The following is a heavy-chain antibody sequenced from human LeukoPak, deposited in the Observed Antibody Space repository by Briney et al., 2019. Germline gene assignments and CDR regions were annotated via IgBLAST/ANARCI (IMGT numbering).Heavy chain of an antibody. D-gene: IGHD2/OR15-2a*01. CDR2: FDPEDGET. CDR1: GYTLTELS. V-gene: IGHV1-24*01. Sequence: GASVKVSCKVSGYTLTELSMHWVRQAPGKGLEWMGGFDPEDGETIYAQKFQGRVTITADESTSTAYMELSSLRSEDTAVYYCARMRESYYYYMDVWGKGTTVTISS. CDR3: ARMRESYYYYMDV. J-gene: IGHJ6*03.